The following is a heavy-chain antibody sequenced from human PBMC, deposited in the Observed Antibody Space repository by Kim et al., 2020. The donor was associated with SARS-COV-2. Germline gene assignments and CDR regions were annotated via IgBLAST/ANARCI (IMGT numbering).Heavy chain of an antibody. CDR3: SRGFSYDHPWYYYMDV. CDR1: GDSVSSNSAA. Sequence: SQTLSLTCAISGDSVSSNSAAWNWIRQSPSRGLEWLGRTYYRSKWYNDYAVSVKSRITINPDTSKNQFSLQLNSVTPEDTAVYYCSRGFSYDHPWYYYMDVWGHGTTVTVSS. D-gene: IGHD3-3*01. V-gene: IGHV6-1*01. J-gene: IGHJ6*03. CDR2: TYYRSKWYN.